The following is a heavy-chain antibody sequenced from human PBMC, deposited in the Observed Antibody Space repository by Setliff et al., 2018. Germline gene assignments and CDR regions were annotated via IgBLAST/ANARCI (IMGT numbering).Heavy chain of an antibody. Sequence: ASVKVSCKASGYTFTSYGISWVRQAPGQGLEWMGWISAYNGNTNYAQKLQGRVTMTTDTSTSTAYMELRSLRSEDTAVYYCARDRFGRLCESSGPCYASPFFFDLWGQGALVTVSS. CDR2: ISAYNGNT. CDR3: ARDRFGRLCESSGPCYASPFFFDL. CDR1: GYTFTSYG. V-gene: IGHV1-18*01. D-gene: IGHD3-22*01. J-gene: IGHJ4*02.